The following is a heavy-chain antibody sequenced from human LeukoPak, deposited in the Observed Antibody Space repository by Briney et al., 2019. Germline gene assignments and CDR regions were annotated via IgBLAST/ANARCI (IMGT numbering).Heavy chain of an antibody. D-gene: IGHD2/OR15-2a*01. V-gene: IGHV4-39*01. CDR2: IYYSGST. CDR3: ARRGLLNGDY. CDR1: GASISSSSYY. Sequence: SETLSLTCTVSGASISSSSYYWGWIRQPPGKGLEWIGSIYYSGSTYYNPSLKSRVTISVDTSKNQFSLKLSSVTAADTAVYYCARRGLLNGDYWGQGTLVTVSS. J-gene: IGHJ4*02.